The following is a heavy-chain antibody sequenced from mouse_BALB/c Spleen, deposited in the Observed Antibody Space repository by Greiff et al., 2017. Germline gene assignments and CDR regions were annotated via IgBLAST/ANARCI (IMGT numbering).Heavy chain of an antibody. CDR3: ARRGNYEYYYAMDY. D-gene: IGHD2-1*01. Sequence: EVQLVESGGGLVQPGGSRKLSCAASGFTFSSFGMHWVRQAPEKGLEWVAYISSGSSTIYYADTVKGRFTISRDNPKNTLFLQMTSLRSEDTAMYYCARRGNYEYYYAMDYWGQGTSVTVSS. J-gene: IGHJ4*01. V-gene: IGHV5-17*02. CDR1: GFTFSSFG. CDR2: ISSGSSTI.